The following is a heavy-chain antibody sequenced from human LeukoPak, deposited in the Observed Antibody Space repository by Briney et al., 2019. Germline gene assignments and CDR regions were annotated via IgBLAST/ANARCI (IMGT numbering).Heavy chain of an antibody. CDR1: GFTFSSYW. J-gene: IGHJ4*02. D-gene: IGHD6-19*01. CDR3: ARGQQWLKDY. Sequence: GGSLRLSCAASGFTFSSYWMHWVRQAPGKGLVWVSRIKSDGSGTTYADSVQGRFTMSRDNAKNTLHLQMNSLRAEDSAMYYCARGQQWLKDYWGQGTLVTVSS. V-gene: IGHV3-74*01. CDR2: IKSDGSGT.